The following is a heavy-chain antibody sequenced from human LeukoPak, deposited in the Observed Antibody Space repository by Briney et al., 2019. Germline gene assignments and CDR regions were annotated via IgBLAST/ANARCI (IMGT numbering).Heavy chain of an antibody. CDR3: ASRGYYDTTPDY. CDR2: ISYDGSNK. J-gene: IGHJ4*02. D-gene: IGHD3-22*01. CDR1: GFTFSSYG. Sequence: GGSLRLSCAASGFTFSSYGMHWVRQAPGKGLEWVAVISYDGSNKYYADSVKGRFTISRDNAKNSLYLQMNSLRAEDTAVYYCASRGYYDTTPDYWGQGTLVTVSS. V-gene: IGHV3-30*03.